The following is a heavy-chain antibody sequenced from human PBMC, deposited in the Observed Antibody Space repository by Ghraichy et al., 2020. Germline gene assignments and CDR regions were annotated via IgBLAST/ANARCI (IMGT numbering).Heavy chain of an antibody. J-gene: IGHJ3*02. D-gene: IGHD6-13*01. CDR1: GGSFSGYY. V-gene: IGHV4-34*01. Sequence: SETLSLTCAVYGGSFSGYYWSWIRQPPGKGLEWIGEINHSGSTNYNSSLKSRVTISVDTSKNQFSLKLSSVTAADTAVYYCARTNIAAAGLGAFDIWGQGTMVTVSS. CDR2: INHSGST. CDR3: ARTNIAAAGLGAFDI.